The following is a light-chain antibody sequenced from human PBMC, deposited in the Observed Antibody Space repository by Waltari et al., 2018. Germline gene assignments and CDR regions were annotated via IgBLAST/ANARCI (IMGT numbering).Light chain of an antibody. CDR3: AAWDDSLSGGV. CDR2: RNN. V-gene: IGLV1-47*01. Sequence: QSVVTKPPSASGTPGQRVTIPCSGTRSYIGGNCVYWYHQLPGTAPKLLIQRNNQRPSGVPDRFSGSKSGTSASLTSSGLRSEDEADYYCAAWDDSLSGGVFGGGTKVTVL. CDR1: RSYIGGNC. J-gene: IGLJ3*02.